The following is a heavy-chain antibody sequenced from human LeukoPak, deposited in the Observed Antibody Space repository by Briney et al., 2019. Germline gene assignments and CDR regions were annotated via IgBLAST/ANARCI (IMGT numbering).Heavy chain of an antibody. CDR2: IYTSGST. J-gene: IGHJ4*02. CDR3: ARLSAGSWSYFDY. CDR1: GGSISSYY. V-gene: IGHV4-4*09. D-gene: IGHD2/OR15-2a*01. Sequence: SETLSLTCTVSGGSISSYYWSWIRQPPGKGLEWIGYIYTSGSTNYNPSHKSRDTISVDTSKNQFSLKLSSVTAADTAVYYCARLSAGSWSYFDYWGQGTLVTVSS.